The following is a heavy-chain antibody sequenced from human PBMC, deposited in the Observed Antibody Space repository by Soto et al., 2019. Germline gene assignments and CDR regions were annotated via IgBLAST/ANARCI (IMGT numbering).Heavy chain of an antibody. CDR1: GASISDNW. V-gene: IGHV4-4*02. CDR2: IYHSGTT. D-gene: IGHD2-15*01. CDR3: ARHVAVPRTRGFDY. J-gene: IGHJ4*02. Sequence: QVQLQELGPGLVKPSGTLSLTCAVSGASISDNWWSWVRQPPGKGLEWIGEIYHSGTTTYNPSLKSRVIISVDKSASQISLTLNSVTAADTAIYYCARHVAVPRTRGFDYWGQGTPVTVSS.